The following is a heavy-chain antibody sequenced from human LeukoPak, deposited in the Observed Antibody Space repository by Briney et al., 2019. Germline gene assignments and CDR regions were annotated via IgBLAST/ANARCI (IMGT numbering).Heavy chain of an antibody. J-gene: IGHJ4*02. V-gene: IGHV3-23*01. CDR1: GFTFSSFG. CDR2: ISGSGGST. CDR3: AKDLALGGYSSSWYNY. Sequence: PGGSLRLSCAASGFTFSSFGMSWVRQAPGKGLEWVSAISGSGGSTYYADSVKGRFTISRDNSKNTLYLQMNSLRAEDTAVYYCAKDLALGGYSSSWYNYWGQGTLVTVSS. D-gene: IGHD6-13*01.